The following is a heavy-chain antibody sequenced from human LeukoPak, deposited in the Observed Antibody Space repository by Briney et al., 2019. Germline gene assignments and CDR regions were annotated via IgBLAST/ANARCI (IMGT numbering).Heavy chain of an antibody. Sequence: PGGSLRLSCAASGFTFSSYSMNWVRQAPGKGLEWVSYISSSSSTIYYADSVKGRFTISRDNAKNSLYLQMNSLRAEDTAVYYCARGTGYCSGGSCESYWGQGTLVTVSS. CDR2: ISSSSSTI. CDR1: GFTFSSYS. J-gene: IGHJ4*02. V-gene: IGHV3-48*01. CDR3: ARGTGYCSGGSCESY. D-gene: IGHD2-15*01.